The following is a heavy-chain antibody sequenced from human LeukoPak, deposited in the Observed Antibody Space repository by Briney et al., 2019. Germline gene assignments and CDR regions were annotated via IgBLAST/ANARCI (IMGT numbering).Heavy chain of an antibody. CDR3: AREGPSVVVVAANNWFDP. J-gene: IGHJ5*02. D-gene: IGHD2-15*01. CDR1: GGTFSSYA. Sequence: SVKVSCKASGGTFSSYAISWMRQAPGQGLEWMGGIIPIFGTANYAQKFQGRVTITADESTSTAYMELSRLRSEDTAVYYCAREGPSVVVVAANNWFDPWGQGTLVTVSS. CDR2: IIPIFGTA. V-gene: IGHV1-69*01.